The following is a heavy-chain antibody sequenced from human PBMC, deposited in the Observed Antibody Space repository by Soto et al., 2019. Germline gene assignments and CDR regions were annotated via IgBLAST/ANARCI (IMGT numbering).Heavy chain of an antibody. V-gene: IGHV3-30-3*01. Sequence: PGGSLRLSCAASGFTFSSYSMHWVRQAPGRGLEWVAVISYDGSNKYYADSVKGRFTISRDNSKNTLYLQMNSLRAEDTAVYYCARGAGRGWPHIHYCYGMDVWGQGTPVTVSS. CDR1: GFTFSSYS. CDR2: ISYDGSNK. J-gene: IGHJ6*02. D-gene: IGHD6-19*01. CDR3: ARGAGRGWPHIHYCYGMDV.